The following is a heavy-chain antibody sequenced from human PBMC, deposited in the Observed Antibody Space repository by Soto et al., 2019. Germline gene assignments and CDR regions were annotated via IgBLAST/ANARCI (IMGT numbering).Heavy chain of an antibody. Sequence: GASVKVSCEASGGTFSSYTISWVRQAPGQGLEWMGRIIPILGIANYARKFQGRVTITADKSTSTAYMELSSLRSEDTAVYYCARESRNPLAAGDFDYWGQGTLVTVSS. CDR2: IIPILGIA. J-gene: IGHJ4*02. CDR1: GGTFSSYT. CDR3: ARESRNPLAAGDFDY. D-gene: IGHD6-13*01. V-gene: IGHV1-69*04.